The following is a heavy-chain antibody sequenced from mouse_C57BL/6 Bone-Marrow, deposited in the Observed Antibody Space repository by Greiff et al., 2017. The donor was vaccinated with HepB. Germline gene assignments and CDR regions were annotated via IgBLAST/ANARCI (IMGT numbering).Heavy chain of an antibody. D-gene: IGHD1-1*01. J-gene: IGHJ2*01. V-gene: IGHV1-4*01. Sequence: QVQLQQSGAELARPGASVKMSCKASGYTFTSYTMHWVKQRPGQGLEWIGYINPCSGYTKYNQKFKDKATLTADKSSSTAYMQLSSLTSEDSAVSSYARPHITTVVGSLDYWGQGTTLTVSS. CDR1: GYTFTSYT. CDR3: ARPHITTVVGSLDY. CDR2: INPCSGYT.